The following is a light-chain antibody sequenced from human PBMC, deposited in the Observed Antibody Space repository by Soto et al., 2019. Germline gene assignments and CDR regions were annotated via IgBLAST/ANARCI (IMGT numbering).Light chain of an antibody. CDR1: QSVSSSY. Sequence: EIVMTQSPATLSVSPGERATLSCRASQSVSSSYLAWYQQKPGQAPRLLIYGASSRATGIPDRFSGSGSETDFTLTISRLEPEDFAVYYCQQYGSSSWTFGQGTKVEIK. CDR3: QQYGSSSWT. J-gene: IGKJ1*01. CDR2: GAS. V-gene: IGKV3-20*01.